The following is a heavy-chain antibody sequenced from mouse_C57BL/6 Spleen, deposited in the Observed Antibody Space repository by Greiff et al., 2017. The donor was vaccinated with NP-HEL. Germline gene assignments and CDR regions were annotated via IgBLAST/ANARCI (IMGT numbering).Heavy chain of an antibody. CDR1: GYTFTSYW. V-gene: IGHV1-7*01. J-gene: IGHJ3*01. CDR3: ARRDYDYDAWFAY. D-gene: IGHD2-4*01. Sequence: QVQLQQSGAELAKPGASVKLSCKASGYTFTSYWMHWVKQRLGQGLEWIGYINPSSGYTKYNQKFKDKATLTADKSSSTAYMQLSSLTYEDSAVYYCARRDYDYDAWFAYWGQGTLVTVSA. CDR2: INPSSGYT.